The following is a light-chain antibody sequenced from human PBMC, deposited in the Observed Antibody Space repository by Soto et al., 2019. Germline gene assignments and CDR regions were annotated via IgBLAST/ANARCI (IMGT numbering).Light chain of an antibody. CDR2: AAS. CDR3: QQSYSTFVT. V-gene: IGKV1-39*01. Sequence: DIQMTQSPSSLSASVGDRVSITCRASQSISSYLNWYQQKPGKAPKLLIYAASSLQSGVPSRFSGSGSGTDFTLTISSLQPEDFATYYCQQSYSTFVTFGQGTQLEI. J-gene: IGKJ5*01. CDR1: QSISSY.